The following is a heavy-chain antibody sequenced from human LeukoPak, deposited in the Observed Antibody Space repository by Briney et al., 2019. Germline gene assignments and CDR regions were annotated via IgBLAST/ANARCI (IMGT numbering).Heavy chain of an antibody. D-gene: IGHD1-26*01. J-gene: IGHJ6*02. Sequence: GGSLRLSCAASGFTFSSYAMSWVRQAPGKGLEWVSAISGSGGSTYYADSVKGRFTISRDNSKNTLYLQMNSLRAEDTAVYYCARMGQVGATYYGMDVWGQGTTVTVSS. CDR1: GFTFSSYA. CDR2: ISGSGGST. CDR3: ARMGQVGATYYGMDV. V-gene: IGHV3-23*01.